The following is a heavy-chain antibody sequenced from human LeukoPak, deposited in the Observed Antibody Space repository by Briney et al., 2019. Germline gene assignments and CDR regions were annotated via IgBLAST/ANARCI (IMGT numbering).Heavy chain of an antibody. J-gene: IGHJ4*02. Sequence: SETLSLTCTVSGGSISSYYWSWIRQPPGKGLEWIGYIYYSGSTNYNPSLKSRVTISVDTSKNQFSLKLSSVTAADTAVYYCARGGDVWGSYRHDYWGQGTLVTVSS. CDR2: IYYSGST. CDR3: ARGGDVWGSYRHDY. V-gene: IGHV4-59*01. CDR1: GGSISSYY. D-gene: IGHD3-16*02.